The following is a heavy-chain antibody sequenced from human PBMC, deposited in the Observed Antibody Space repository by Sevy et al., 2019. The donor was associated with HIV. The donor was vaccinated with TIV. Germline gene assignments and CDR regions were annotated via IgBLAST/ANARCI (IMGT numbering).Heavy chain of an antibody. V-gene: IGHV1-69*13. D-gene: IGHD3-10*01. CDR2: IIPIFGTA. CDR1: GGTFSSYA. Sequence: ASVKVSCKASGGTFSSYAISWVRQAPGQGLEWMGGIIPIFGTANYAQKFQGRVTITADESTSTAYMELSSLRSEDTAVYYCPRDGTTMVQGVIIPPYYYYGMDVWGQGTTVTVSS. J-gene: IGHJ6*02. CDR3: PRDGTTMVQGVIIPPYYYYGMDV.